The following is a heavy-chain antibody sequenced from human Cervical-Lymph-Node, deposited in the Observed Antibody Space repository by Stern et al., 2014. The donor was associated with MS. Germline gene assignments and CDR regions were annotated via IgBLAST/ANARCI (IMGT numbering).Heavy chain of an antibody. D-gene: IGHD2-15*01. J-gene: IGHJ6*02. CDR2: SNPSGGTT. Sequence: VQLVQSGAEVKKPGASVKVSCKASGYTFTSDYIHWVRPAPRQGREWSGVSNPSGGTTNYAQKFQGRVTMTQDKRTKPVHMGVINPSGGRTSYAQKFQGRVAMTTDTSATTVHMELSSQRSEDTAVYYCARQNYYNGMDVWGQGTTVTVSS. V-gene: IGHV1-46*01. CDR1: GYTFTSDY. CDR3: FQGRVAMTTDTSATTVHMELSSQRSEDTAVYYCARQNYYNGMDV.